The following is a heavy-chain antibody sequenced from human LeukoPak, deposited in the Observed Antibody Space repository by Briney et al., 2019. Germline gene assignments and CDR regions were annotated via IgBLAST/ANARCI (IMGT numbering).Heavy chain of an antibody. V-gene: IGHV3-7*01. CDR2: IWEDVMEK. Sequence: PGGALRLSCEHSGCTFTDYWMYWVRQDPGKGPERLASIWEDVMEKTYVHSVKGRFTISRDNTKNSFSLHLYGLRAEDTAVYYCAREGTAAGLYFDLWGQGTLVTVSS. J-gene: IGHJ4*01. CDR1: GCTFTDYW. D-gene: IGHD6-13*01. CDR3: AREGTAAGLYFDL.